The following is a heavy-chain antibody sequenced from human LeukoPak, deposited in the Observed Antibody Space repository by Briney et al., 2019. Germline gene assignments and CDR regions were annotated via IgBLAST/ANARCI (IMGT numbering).Heavy chain of an antibody. J-gene: IGHJ4*02. CDR1: GGSISHYF. CDR2: ISNTGRS. V-gene: IGHV4-4*07. CDR3: ARAPCAGSCRDDN. Sequence: PSETLSLTCTVSGGSISHYFWSWIRQPAGKGLEWLGRISNTGRSSYNPSLKSRLTMSIDTSKNQFSLRLNSVTAADTAVYYCARAPCAGSCRDDNWGQGTLVTVSS. D-gene: IGHD2-8*02.